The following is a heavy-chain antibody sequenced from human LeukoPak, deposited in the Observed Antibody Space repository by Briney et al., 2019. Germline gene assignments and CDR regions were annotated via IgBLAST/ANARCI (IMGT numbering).Heavy chain of an antibody. CDR1: RFTLSNYY. CDR3: ARGGSGYDFDF. V-gene: IGHV3-7*02. CDR2: IKQDGSEK. J-gene: IGHJ4*02. Sequence: PGGSLRLSCAASRFTLSNYYMAWVRQAPGKGLEWVANIKQDGSEKYYGGSVKGRFTISRDNSKNTLYLQMNSLRAEDTAVYYCARGGSGYDFDFWGQGTLVTVSS. D-gene: IGHD5-12*01.